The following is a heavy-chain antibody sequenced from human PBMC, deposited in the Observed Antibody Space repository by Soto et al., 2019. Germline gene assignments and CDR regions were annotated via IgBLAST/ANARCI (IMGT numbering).Heavy chain of an antibody. J-gene: IGHJ5*02. Sequence: PGGSLRLSCTASGFTFGDYAMSWVRQAPGKGLEWVGFIRSKAYGGTTEYAASVKGRFTISRDDSKSIAYLQMNSLKTEDTAVYYCTRGHDYGGNLNWFDPWGQGTLVTVSS. CDR3: TRGHDYGGNLNWFDP. D-gene: IGHD4-17*01. CDR1: GFTFGDYA. V-gene: IGHV3-49*04. CDR2: IRSKAYGGTT.